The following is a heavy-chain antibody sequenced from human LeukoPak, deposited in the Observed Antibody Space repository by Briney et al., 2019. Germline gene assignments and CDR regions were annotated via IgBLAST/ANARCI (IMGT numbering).Heavy chain of an antibody. CDR2: IYYSGST. CDR1: GGSISSYY. D-gene: IGHD3-22*01. V-gene: IGHV4-59*01. CDR3: ASGLAELDYYEPPGI. Sequence: PSETLSLTCTVSGGSISSYYWSWIRQPPGKGLEWIGYIYYSGSTNYNPSLKSRVTISVDTSKNQFSLKLSSVTAADTAVYYCASGLAELDYYEPPGIWGQGTMVTVSS. J-gene: IGHJ3*02.